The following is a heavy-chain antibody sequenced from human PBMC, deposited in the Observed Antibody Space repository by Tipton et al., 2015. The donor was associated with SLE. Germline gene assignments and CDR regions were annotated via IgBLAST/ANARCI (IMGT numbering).Heavy chain of an antibody. J-gene: IGHJ4*02. D-gene: IGHD6-25*01. CDR2: IYYSGST. CDR3: ARGIGWLSLDY. Sequence: LRLSCTVSGYSISSGYYWGWIRQPPGKGLEWIGNIYYSGSTYYNPSLKSRVTISVDTSKNQFSLKLSSVTAADTAVYYCARGIGWLSLDYWGQGTLVTVSS. V-gene: IGHV4-38-2*02. CDR1: GYSISSGYY.